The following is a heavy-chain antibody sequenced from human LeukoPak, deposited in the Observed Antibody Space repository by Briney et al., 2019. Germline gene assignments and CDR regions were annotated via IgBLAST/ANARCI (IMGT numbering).Heavy chain of an antibody. J-gene: IGHJ5*02. CDR2: INLDGSDR. Sequence: GGSLRLSCAASGFTFGGYSMTWVRQAPGKGLEWVANINLDGSDRFYVGFVKGRFTISRDNARNTLYLQMNSLRVEDTAVYYCAKSDWFDPCGQGTLVTVSS. V-gene: IGHV3-7*01. CDR1: GFTFGGYS. CDR3: AKSDWFDP.